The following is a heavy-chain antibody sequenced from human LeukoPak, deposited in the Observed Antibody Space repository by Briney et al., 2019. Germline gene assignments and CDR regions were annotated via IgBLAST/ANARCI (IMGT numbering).Heavy chain of an antibody. D-gene: IGHD4-23*01. J-gene: IGHJ3*02. CDR3: ARRLGGNNAFEI. V-gene: IGHV5-51*01. CDR1: GYSFTSYW. CDR2: IYPGDSSI. Sequence: GESLKISCKGSGYSFTSYWIGWVRQMPGKGLAWMGIIYPGDSSIRYSPSFQGQVTVSADKSISTAYLQWSSLKASDTAIYYCARRLGGNNAFEIWGQGTMVTVSS.